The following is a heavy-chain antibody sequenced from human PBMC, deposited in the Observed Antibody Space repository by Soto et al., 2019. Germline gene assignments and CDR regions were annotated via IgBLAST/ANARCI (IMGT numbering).Heavy chain of an antibody. CDR3: ARDCECGRAAAGTGGADY. Sequence: QVQLVESGGGVVQPGRSLRLSCAASGFTFSSYGMHWVRQAPGKGLEWVAVIWYDGSNKYYADSVKGRFTISRDNSKNTLYLQMNSLRAEDTAVYYCARDCECGRAAAGTGGADYWGQGTLVTVSS. CDR1: GFTFSSYG. CDR2: IWYDGSNK. J-gene: IGHJ4*02. D-gene: IGHD6-13*01. V-gene: IGHV3-33*01.